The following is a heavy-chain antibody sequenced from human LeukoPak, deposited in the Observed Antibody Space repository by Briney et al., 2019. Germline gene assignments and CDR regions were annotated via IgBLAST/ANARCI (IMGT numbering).Heavy chain of an antibody. CDR3: ARDGGFGYSYGYYYYGMDV. J-gene: IGHJ6*02. Sequence: LGGSLRLSCTASGFTLSTFGMHWVRQAPGKGLEWVSVIYNGGSTYYSDSVKGRFTISRDNSKNTLYLQMNSLRAEDTAVYYCARDGGFGYSYGYYYYGMDVWGQGTTVTVSS. CDR1: GFTLSTFG. V-gene: IGHV3-66*01. CDR2: IYNGGST. D-gene: IGHD5-18*01.